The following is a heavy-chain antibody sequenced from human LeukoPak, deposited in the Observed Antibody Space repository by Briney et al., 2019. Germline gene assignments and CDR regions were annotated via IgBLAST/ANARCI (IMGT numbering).Heavy chain of an antibody. D-gene: IGHD4-17*01. CDR1: GFTVSSNY. CDR3: AREVDYGDYYFDY. V-gene: IGHV3-53*01. Sequence: GGSLRLSCAASGFTVSSNYMSWVRQAPGKGLEWVSVIYSGGSTYYADSVKGRFTISRDNSKNTLYPQMNSLRAEDTAVYYCAREVDYGDYYFDYWGQGTLVTVSS. CDR2: IYSGGST. J-gene: IGHJ4*02.